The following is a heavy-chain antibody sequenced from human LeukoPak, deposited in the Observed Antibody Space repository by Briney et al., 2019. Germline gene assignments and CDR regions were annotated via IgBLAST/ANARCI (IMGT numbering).Heavy chain of an antibody. CDR2: ISSSGSTI. Sequence: PGGSLRLSCAASGFTFSDYYMSWIRQAPGKGLEWVSYISSSGSTIYYADSVKGRFTISRDNAKNSLYLQMNSLRAGDTAVYYCARCDSSGYYFYYYYYMDVWGKGTTVTVSS. CDR3: ARCDSSGYYFYYYYYMDV. J-gene: IGHJ6*03. V-gene: IGHV3-11*04. D-gene: IGHD3-22*01. CDR1: GFTFSDYY.